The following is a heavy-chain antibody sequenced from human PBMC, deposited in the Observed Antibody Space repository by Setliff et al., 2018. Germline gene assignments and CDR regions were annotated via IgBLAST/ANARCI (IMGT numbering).Heavy chain of an antibody. D-gene: IGHD4-17*01. CDR1: GYTFTGYF. CDR2: INPNSGGT. Sequence: GASVKVSCKASGYTFTGYFIHWVRQAPGQGLEWMGWINPNSGGTNYAQKLQGRVTMTRDTSISTAYMELSRLRSDDTAVYSCARSRLYGGWFDPWGQGTLVTVSS. J-gene: IGHJ5*02. V-gene: IGHV1-2*02. CDR3: ARSRLYGGWFDP.